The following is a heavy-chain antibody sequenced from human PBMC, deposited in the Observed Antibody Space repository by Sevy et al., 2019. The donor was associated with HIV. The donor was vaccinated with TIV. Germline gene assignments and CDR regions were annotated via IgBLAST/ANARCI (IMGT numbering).Heavy chain of an antibody. J-gene: IGHJ5*02. Sequence: GGYLRLSCAASGFTFTNYWMSWVRQAPGKGLEWVANIKHDGREQYYLDSVKGRFTVSRDNAKNSLYLQMKSLRAEDTAVYYCARERIAIDRGSVRDWFDPWGQGTLVTVSS. D-gene: IGHD2-21*01. V-gene: IGHV3-7*01. CDR1: GFTFTNYW. CDR2: IKHDGREQ. CDR3: ARERIAIDRGSVRDWFDP.